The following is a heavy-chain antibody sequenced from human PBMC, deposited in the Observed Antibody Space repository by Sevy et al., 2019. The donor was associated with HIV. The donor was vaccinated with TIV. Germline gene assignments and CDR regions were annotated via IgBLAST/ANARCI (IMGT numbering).Heavy chain of an antibody. Sequence: GGSLRLSCAASGFNFIDVWMSWVRQAPGKGLEWVARIKSKTDGLTTNYAAPVKGRFTSSSDDLRNELYLQMKSLKSEDVAVYYCTTGYYDVAKTDFDYWGRGTLVTVSS. CDR3: TTGYYDVAKTDFDY. CDR1: GFNFIDVW. J-gene: IGHJ4*02. D-gene: IGHD3-10*02. CDR2: IKSKTDGLTT. V-gene: IGHV3-15*01.